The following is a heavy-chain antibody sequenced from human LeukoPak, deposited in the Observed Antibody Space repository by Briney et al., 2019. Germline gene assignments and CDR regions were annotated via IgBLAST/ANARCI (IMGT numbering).Heavy chain of an antibody. V-gene: IGHV3-23*01. J-gene: IGHJ4*02. CDR2: ISGSGGST. D-gene: IGHD3-10*01. Sequence: PGGSLRLSCAASGFTFSSYGMHWVRQAPGKGLEWVSAISGSGGSTYYADSVKGRFTISRDNSKNTLYLQMNSLRAEDTAVYYCARVPGAYGSGSGWYFDYWGQGDLVTVSS. CDR1: GFTFSSYG. CDR3: ARVPGAYGSGSGWYFDY.